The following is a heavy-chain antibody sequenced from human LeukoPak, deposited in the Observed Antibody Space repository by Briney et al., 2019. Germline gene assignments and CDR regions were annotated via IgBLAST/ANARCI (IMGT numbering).Heavy chain of an antibody. V-gene: IGHV3-20*04. CDR1: GLSNSDYG. J-gene: IGHJ4*02. Sequence: GGSLRLSCVGAGLSNSDYGMSWVRQAPGKGLEWVAGIDWNGDASSYSDSVKGRFTISRDNAENSLYLEMNSLRDDDTAVYFCARDLSATWYSLAYWGQGTLVTVSS. CDR3: ARDLSATWYSLAY. D-gene: IGHD2-15*01. CDR2: IDWNGDAS.